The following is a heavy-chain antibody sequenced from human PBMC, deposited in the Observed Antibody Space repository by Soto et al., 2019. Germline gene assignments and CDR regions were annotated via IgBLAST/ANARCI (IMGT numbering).Heavy chain of an antibody. D-gene: IGHD3-10*01. Sequence: QVQLVQSGAEVKKPGSSVKVSCKASGGTFSSYAISWVRQAPGRGLEWMGGIIPIFGTANYAQKFQGRVTSTADESTSTAYMELSSLRSEDTAVYYCARADPFGSFDYYSSYYGMYVWGQGTTVTVSS. CDR3: ARADPFGSFDYYSSYYGMYV. J-gene: IGHJ6*02. CDR1: GGTFSSYA. CDR2: IIPIFGTA. V-gene: IGHV1-69*01.